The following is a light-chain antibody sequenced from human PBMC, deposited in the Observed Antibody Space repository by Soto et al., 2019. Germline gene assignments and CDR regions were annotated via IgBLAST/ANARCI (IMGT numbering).Light chain of an antibody. Sequence: ESVLTQSPGTLSLSPGERATLSCRASQSVSSSFLAWYQQKPGQAPRLLIYGASIRATGIPDRFSGSGSGTDFTITISRLEPEGFAVYYCQQYGSSPGVTFGGGTKVEIK. J-gene: IGKJ4*01. V-gene: IGKV3-20*01. CDR1: QSVSSSF. CDR3: QQYGSSPGVT. CDR2: GAS.